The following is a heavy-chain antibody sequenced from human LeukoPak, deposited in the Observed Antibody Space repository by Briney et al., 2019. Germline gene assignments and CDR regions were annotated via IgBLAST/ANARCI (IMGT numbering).Heavy chain of an antibody. CDR2: IYHSGNT. D-gene: IGHD1-26*01. J-gene: IGHJ5*02. CDR3: ARLYSA. V-gene: IGHV4-31*03. Sequence: SQTLSLTCTVSGGSISSGGNYWSSLRQHPGKGLEWIGNIYHSGNTYYNPSLKSRVTISVDTSKNQFSLKLSSVTAAVTAVYYCARLYSAWGQGTLVTVSS. CDR1: GGSISSGGNY.